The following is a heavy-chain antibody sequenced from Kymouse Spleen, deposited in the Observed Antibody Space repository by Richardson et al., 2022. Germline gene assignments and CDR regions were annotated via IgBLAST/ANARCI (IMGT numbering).Heavy chain of an antibody. CDR2: ISYDGSNK. D-gene: IGHD1-26*01. J-gene: IGHJ3*02. CDR1: GFTFSSYG. V-gene: IGHV3-30*18. CDR3: AKDGWGATLDAFDI. Sequence: QVQLVESGGGVVQPGRSLRLSCAASGFTFSSYGMHWVRQAPGKGLEWVAVISYDGSNKYYADSVKGRFTISRDNSKNTLYLQMNSLRAEDTAVYYCAKDGWGATLDAFDIWGQGTMVTVSS.